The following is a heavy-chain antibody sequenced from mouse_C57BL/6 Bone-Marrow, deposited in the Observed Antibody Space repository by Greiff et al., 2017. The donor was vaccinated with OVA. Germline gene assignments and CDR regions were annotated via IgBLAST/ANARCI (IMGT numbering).Heavy chain of an antibody. CDR3: ARGCYGSNYYIDY. V-gene: IGHV1-69*01. D-gene: IGHD1-1*01. Sequence: QVQLQQSGAELVMPGASVTLSCKASGYTFTSYWMHWVKQRPVHGLEWIGEIDPSDSYTNYNQKLKGKSTLTVDKSSSTAYMQLSSLTSEDSAVDYYARGCYGSNYYIDYWGQGTTLTVSS. CDR2: IDPSDSYT. J-gene: IGHJ2*01. CDR1: GYTFTSYW.